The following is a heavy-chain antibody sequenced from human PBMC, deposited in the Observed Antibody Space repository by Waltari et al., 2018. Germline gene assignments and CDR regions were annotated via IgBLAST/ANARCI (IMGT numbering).Heavy chain of an antibody. D-gene: IGHD3-3*01. CDR1: GGSISSSSYY. CDR2: IYYSGST. J-gene: IGHJ5*02. V-gene: IGHV4-39*01. Sequence: QLQLQESGPGLVKPSETLSLTCTVSGGSISSSSYYWGWIRQPPGKGLEWIGSIYYSGSTYYNPSLKSRFTISVDTSKNQFSLKLSSVTAADTAVYYCARQDRITIFGVALGWFDPWGQGTLVTVSS. CDR3: ARQDRITIFGVALGWFDP.